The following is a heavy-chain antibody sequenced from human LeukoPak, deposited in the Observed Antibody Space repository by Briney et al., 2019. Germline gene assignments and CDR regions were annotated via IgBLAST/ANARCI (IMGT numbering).Heavy chain of an antibody. CDR2: ISWNSGSI. J-gene: IGHJ5*02. V-gene: IGHV3-9*01. D-gene: IGHD6-19*01. Sequence: GGSLRLSCAASGFTFSNYWMHWVRQAPGKGLEWVSGISWNSGSIGYADSVKGRFTISRDNAKNSLYLQMNSLRAEDTALYYCAKAGIAVAGGQNWFDPWGQGTLVTVSS. CDR3: AKAGIAVAGGQNWFDP. CDR1: GFTFSNYW.